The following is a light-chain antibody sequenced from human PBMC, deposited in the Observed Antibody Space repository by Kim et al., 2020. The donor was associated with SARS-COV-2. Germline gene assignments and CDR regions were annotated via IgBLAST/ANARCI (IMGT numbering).Light chain of an antibody. V-gene: IGLV1-44*01. CDR2: SNN. J-gene: IGLJ1*01. CDR1: SSNIGSNT. CDR3: AAWDDSLNGYV. Sequence: ELTQPPSASGTPGQRVTISCSGSSSNIGSNTVNWYQHLPGTAPKLLIYSNNQRPSGVPDRFSGSKSGTSASLAISGLQSEDEADYYCAAWDDSLNGYVFGTGTKVTVL.